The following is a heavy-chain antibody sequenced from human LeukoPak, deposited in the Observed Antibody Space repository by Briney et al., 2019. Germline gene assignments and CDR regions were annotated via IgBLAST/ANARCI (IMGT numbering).Heavy chain of an antibody. Sequence: GASVKVSCKASGYTFTSYAMNWVRQAPGQGLEWMGWINTNTGNPTYAQGFTGRFVFSLDTSVSTAYLQISSLKAEDTAVYYCARSEEERITLIVVAAWDGFFHHWGQGTLVTVSS. V-gene: IGHV7-4-1*02. CDR3: ARSEEERITLIVVAAWDGFFHH. J-gene: IGHJ1*01. D-gene: IGHD3-22*01. CDR2: INTNTGNP. CDR1: GYTFTSYA.